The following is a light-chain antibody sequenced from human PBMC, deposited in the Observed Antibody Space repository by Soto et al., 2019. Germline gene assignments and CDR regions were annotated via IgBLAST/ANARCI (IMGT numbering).Light chain of an antibody. CDR3: QQYGSSPRT. CDR2: GTS. V-gene: IGKV3-20*01. Sequence: EIVLTQSPGTLSLSPGERATLSCRASQSVSSNYLAWYQQKLGQAPRLLIYGTSSRATDIPSRFSGSGSGSDFTLTISRLEPEDFAVYYCQQYGSSPRTFGQGTKV. J-gene: IGKJ1*01. CDR1: QSVSSNY.